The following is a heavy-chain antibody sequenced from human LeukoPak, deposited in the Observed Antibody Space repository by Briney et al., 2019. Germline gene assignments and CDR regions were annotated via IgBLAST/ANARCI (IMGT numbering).Heavy chain of an antibody. CDR1: GASISSDY. CDR2: VYHSGST. V-gene: IGHV4-59*01. D-gene: IGHD3-22*01. Sequence: SETLSLTCTVSGASISSDYWNWIRQPPGKGLEWIGHVYHSGSTNYNPSLKSRVTISVDTSKNQFSLKLSSVTAADTAVYYCARAGNYYYSSGYYSHIDYWGQGTLVTVSS. CDR3: ARAGNYYYSSGYYSHIDY. J-gene: IGHJ4*02.